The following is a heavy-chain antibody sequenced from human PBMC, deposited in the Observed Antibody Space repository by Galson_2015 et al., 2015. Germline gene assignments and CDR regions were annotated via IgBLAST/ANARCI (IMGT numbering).Heavy chain of an antibody. V-gene: IGHV1-18*01. CDR2: ISADNGNT. CDR3: ARRTPYGGNSGLDY. Sequence: SVKVSCKASGYTFSNYGISWVRQAPGQGVEWMGWISADNGNTNYAQKFQGRVTMTTDTSTNTADMELRSLKSDDTAVYYCARRTPYGGNSGLDYWGQGTLVPVSS. CDR1: GYTFSNYG. D-gene: IGHD4-23*01. J-gene: IGHJ4*02.